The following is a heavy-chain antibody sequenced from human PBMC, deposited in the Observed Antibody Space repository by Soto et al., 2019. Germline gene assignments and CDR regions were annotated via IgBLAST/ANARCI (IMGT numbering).Heavy chain of an antibody. CDR3: ESRLDY. J-gene: IGHJ4*01. CDR1: GGSLSGYY. Sequence: SETLSLTCAVYGGSLSGYYWSWIRQPQGKGLEWIGEINHSGSTNYNPSLKSRVNISVDTSKNQLSLKLSSVTAADTAVYYCESRLDYWGHGTLVTVSS. CDR2: INHSGST. V-gene: IGHV4-34*01.